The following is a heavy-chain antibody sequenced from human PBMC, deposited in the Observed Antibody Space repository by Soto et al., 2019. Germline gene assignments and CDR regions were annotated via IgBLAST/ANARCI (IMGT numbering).Heavy chain of an antibody. CDR2: ISSSSSTI. CDR3: ARDDYSSSLNINYYYYYYMDV. Sequence: GGSLRLSCAASGFNFSSYSMNWVRQAPGKGLEWVSYISSSSSTIYYADSVKGRFTISRDNAKNSLYLQMNSLRAEDTAVYYCARDDYSSSLNINYYYYYYMDVWGKGTTVTVSS. CDR1: GFNFSSYS. D-gene: IGHD6-6*01. V-gene: IGHV3-48*01. J-gene: IGHJ6*03.